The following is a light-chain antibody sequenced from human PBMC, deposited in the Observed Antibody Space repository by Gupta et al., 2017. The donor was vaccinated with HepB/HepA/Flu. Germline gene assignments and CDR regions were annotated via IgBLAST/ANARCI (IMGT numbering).Light chain of an antibody. Sequence: PVLTPPPSSSASPGESARLPCTLPSDINVDNYNIYWYQQKPGSPPRYLLYYFSDSDKSQGSGVPSRFSGSKDASATTVIILMSEVEAEDDDYYYSMNGPSNGSVFGGGTKLTVL. CDR1: SDINVDNYN. CDR3: MNGPSNGSV. V-gene: IGLV5-37*01. J-gene: IGLJ3*02. CDR2: YFSDSDK.